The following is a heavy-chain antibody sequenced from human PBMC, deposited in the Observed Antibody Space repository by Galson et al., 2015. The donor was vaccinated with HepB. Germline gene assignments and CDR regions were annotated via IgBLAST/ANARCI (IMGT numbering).Heavy chain of an antibody. J-gene: IGHJ6*02. CDR3: AKDGEFGRASYYYGMDV. Sequence: SLRLSCAASGFTFSSYGMHWVRQAPGKGLEWVAFIRYDGSNKYYADSVKGRFTISRDNSKNTLYLQMNSLRAEDTAVYYCAKDGEFGRASYYYGMDVWGQGTTVTVSS. D-gene: IGHD3-10*01. V-gene: IGHV3-30*02. CDR2: IRYDGSNK. CDR1: GFTFSSYG.